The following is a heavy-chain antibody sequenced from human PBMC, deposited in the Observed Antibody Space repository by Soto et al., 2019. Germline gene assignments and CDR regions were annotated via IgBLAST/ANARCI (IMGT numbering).Heavy chain of an antibody. V-gene: IGHV4-30-4*01. Sequence: QVQLQESGPGLVKPSQTLSLTCTVSGGSISSGDYYWSWIRQPPGKGLEWIGYIYYSGSTDYNPSLKSRVPISVDTSKNQFSLKRSYVTAADTAVDYGARPRGGGRPYDAIDIWGQGTMVMGSS. J-gene: IGHJ3*02. CDR2: IYYSGST. CDR1: GGSISSGDYY. CDR3: ARPRGGGRPYDAIDI. D-gene: IGHD1-26*01.